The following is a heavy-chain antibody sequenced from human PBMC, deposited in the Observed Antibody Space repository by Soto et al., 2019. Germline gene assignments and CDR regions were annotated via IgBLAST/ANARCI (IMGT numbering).Heavy chain of an antibody. J-gene: IGHJ5*02. CDR3: SRCYNWNDYYFYP. Sequence: PETLSLTCTVSGGSVRVQSYYWTWIRQTPGKGLEWVGSSYYSGTSYFNPALKGRVTISVDTSTNQFSLRLTSVTAADTAVYYCSRCYNWNDYYFYPCGQGTLVVVSA. CDR1: GGSVRVQSYY. CDR2: SYYSGTS. V-gene: IGHV4-39*01. D-gene: IGHD1-20*01.